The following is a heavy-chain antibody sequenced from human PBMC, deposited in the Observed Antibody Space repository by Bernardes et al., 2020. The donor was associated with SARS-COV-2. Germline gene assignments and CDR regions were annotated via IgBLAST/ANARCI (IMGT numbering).Heavy chain of an antibody. J-gene: IGHJ4*02. Sequence: SETLSLTCAVSGGSISSGGSSWNWIRQSPGKGLEWIGSMSHSGRTTYNPSLASRVTLSADTSKNQFSLTVNSVTAEDTAVYYCAGEAYGTFDYWGQGILVTVSS. CDR2: MSHSGRT. CDR1: GGSISSGGSS. V-gene: IGHV4-61*08. D-gene: IGHD2-21*01. CDR3: AGEAYGTFDY.